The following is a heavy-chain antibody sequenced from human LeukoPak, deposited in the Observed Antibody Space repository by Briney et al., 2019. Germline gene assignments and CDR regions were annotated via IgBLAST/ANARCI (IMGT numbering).Heavy chain of an antibody. CDR2: INWNGGST. Sequence: GGSLRLSCAASGFTFDDYGMSWVRQAPGKGLEWVSGINWNGGSTGYADSVKGRFTISRDNAKNSLYLQMNSLRAEDTAVYYCATYSSLNRREFQYWGQGTLLTVSS. V-gene: IGHV3-20*04. J-gene: IGHJ1*01. D-gene: IGHD3-22*01. CDR3: ATYSSLNRREFQY. CDR1: GFTFDDYG.